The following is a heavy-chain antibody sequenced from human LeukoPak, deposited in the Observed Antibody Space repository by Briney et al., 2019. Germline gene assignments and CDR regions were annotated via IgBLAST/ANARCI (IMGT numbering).Heavy chain of an antibody. CDR1: GSTFTMFG. D-gene: IGHD3-3*01. V-gene: IGHV3-48*01. J-gene: IGHJ3*02. CDR3: ARTYDFGRGPPGDAFDN. CDR2: IDARSGIV. Sequence: GGSLRLSCAASGSTFTMFGMNWVRQAPGKGLEWVSYIDARSGIVYYADSVQGRFTISRDDAKDSVFLQMNSLRVDDTAVYYCARTYDFGRGPPGDAFDNWGQGTLVTVPS.